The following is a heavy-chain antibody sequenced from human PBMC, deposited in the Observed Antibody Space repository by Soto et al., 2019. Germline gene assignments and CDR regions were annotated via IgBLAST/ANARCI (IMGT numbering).Heavy chain of an antibody. CDR1: GFTFSSYS. CDR3: ARATLSFSSSWYKNWFDP. CDR2: ISSSSSYI. J-gene: IGHJ5*02. V-gene: IGHV3-21*01. Sequence: GGSLRLSCAASGFTFSSYSMNWVRQAPGKGLEWVSSISSSSSYIYYADSVKGRFTISRDNAKNSLYLQMNSLRAEDTAVFYCARATLSFSSSWYKNWFDPWGQGTLVTVSS. D-gene: IGHD6-13*01.